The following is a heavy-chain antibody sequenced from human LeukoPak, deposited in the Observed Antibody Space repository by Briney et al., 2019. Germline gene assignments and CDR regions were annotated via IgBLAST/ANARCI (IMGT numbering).Heavy chain of an antibody. V-gene: IGHV6-1*01. CDR1: GDSVSSNSAA. Sequence: SQTLSLTCAISGDSVSSNSAAWNWIRQSPSRGLEWLGRTYYRSKWYNDYAVPVKSRITINPDTSKNQFSLQLNSVTPEDTAVYYCARDPVVGYGDFSYYFDYWGQGTLVTVSS. D-gene: IGHD4-17*01. CDR2: TYYRSKWYN. CDR3: ARDPVVGYGDFSYYFDY. J-gene: IGHJ4*02.